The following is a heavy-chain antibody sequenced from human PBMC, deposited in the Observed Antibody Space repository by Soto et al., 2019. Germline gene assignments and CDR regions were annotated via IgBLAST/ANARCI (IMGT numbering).Heavy chain of an antibody. CDR2: MNPNSGNT. CDR3: ARGHVVVNYYYYMDV. J-gene: IGHJ6*03. Sequence: ASVKVSCKASGYTFTSYDINWVRQATGQGLEWMGWMNPNSGNTGYAQKFQGRVTMTRNTSISTAYMELSSLRSEDTAVYYCARGHVVVNYYYYMDVWGKGTTVTVSS. CDR1: GYTFTSYD. V-gene: IGHV1-8*01. D-gene: IGHD2-21*01.